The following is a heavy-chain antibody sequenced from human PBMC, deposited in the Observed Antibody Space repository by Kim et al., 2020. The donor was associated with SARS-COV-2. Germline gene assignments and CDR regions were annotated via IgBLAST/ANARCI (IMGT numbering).Heavy chain of an antibody. CDR2: INADSGST. CDR1: GYTFTRYS. D-gene: IGHD3-10*01. V-gene: IGHV1-18*01. CDR3: ATGSGTYSPDH. J-gene: IGHJ4*02. Sequence: ASVKVSCKASGYTFTRYSVTWVRQAPGQGLEWMGRINADSGSTSYAQNLQDRVTLTTDTSTSTAYMELRSLRSDDTAIYFCATGSGTYSPDHWGQGTLVT.